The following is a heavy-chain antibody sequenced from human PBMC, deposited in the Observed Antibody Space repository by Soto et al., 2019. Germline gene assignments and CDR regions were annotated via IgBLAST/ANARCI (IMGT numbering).Heavy chain of an antibody. CDR1: GLTFSSYA. CDR2: ISGSGGST. V-gene: IGHV3-23*01. D-gene: IGHD3-3*01. CDR3: ARGEKGSTYDFWSGYYSYYGMDV. J-gene: IGHJ6*04. Sequence: PGGSLCLSCAASGLTFSSYAMSWVRQDPGKGLEWVSAISGSGGSTYYADSVKGRFTISRDNSKNTLYLQMNGLRAEDTAVYYCARGEKGSTYDFWSGYYSYYGMDVWGKGTTVTVS.